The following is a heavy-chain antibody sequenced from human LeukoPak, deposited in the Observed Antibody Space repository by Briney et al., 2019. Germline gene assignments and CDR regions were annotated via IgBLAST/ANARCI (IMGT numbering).Heavy chain of an antibody. CDR1: Y. V-gene: IGHV4-34*01. CDR2: INHSGST. D-gene: IGHD5-18*01. Sequence: YXXXIRQPPGKGXEWSGEINHSGSTNYNPSLKSRVTISVDTSKNQFSLKLSSVTAADTAVYYCARGGTATDYFDYWGQGTLVTVSS. J-gene: IGHJ4*02. CDR3: ARGGTATDYFDY.